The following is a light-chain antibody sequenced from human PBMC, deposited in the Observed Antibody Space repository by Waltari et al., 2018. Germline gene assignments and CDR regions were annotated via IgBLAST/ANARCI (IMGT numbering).Light chain of an antibody. CDR2: EVN. V-gene: IGLV2-8*01. Sequence: QSALTQPPSASGSPGQSVTISCTGTSRDIGGSNFVSWSQQRPGNAPRVLIYEVNKRRSGVSDRFAGSKSGNTASLTVSGLQPEDEATYYCSAFAGSNNVGVFGGGTKLTVL. J-gene: IGLJ3*02. CDR3: SAFAGSNNVGV. CDR1: SRDIGGSNF.